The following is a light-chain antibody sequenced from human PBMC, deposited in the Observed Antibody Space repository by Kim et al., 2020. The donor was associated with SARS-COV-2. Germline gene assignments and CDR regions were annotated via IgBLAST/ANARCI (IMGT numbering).Light chain of an antibody. CDR2: DAS. Sequence: DIQMTQSPSSLSASVGDRITITCQANDDIGNYLNWYQQKLGKAPKLLVYDASNLEAGVPSRFSGSGSGTDFSLTISGLQPEDVATYYCQHYSTLLSVTFGGGTKVDIK. CDR1: DDIGNY. J-gene: IGKJ4*01. CDR3: QHYSTLLSVT. V-gene: IGKV1-33*01.